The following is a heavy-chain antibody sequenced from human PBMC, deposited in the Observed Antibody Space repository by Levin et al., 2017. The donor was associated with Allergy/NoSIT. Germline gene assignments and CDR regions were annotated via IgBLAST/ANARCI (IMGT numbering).Heavy chain of an antibody. Sequence: SLKISCAASGFTFDDYAMHWVRQAPGKGLEWVSGISWNSGSIGYADSVKGRFTISRDNAKNSLYLQMNSLRAEDTALYYCAKDINGYDIAGFFDYWGQGTLVTVSS. V-gene: IGHV3-9*01. CDR3: AKDINGYDIAGFFDY. CDR1: GFTFDDYA. J-gene: IGHJ4*02. D-gene: IGHD5-12*01. CDR2: ISWNSGSI.